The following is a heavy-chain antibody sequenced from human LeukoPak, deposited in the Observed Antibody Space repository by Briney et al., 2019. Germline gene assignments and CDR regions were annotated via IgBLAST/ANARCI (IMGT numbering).Heavy chain of an antibody. CDR1: VLTFSLYH. J-gene: IGHJ4*02. CDR3: AKEGSNGDFDY. Sequence: TGGSLRLSCAASVLTFSLYHMHGLRQAPGKGLEWVTVISYDGSNKYYGDSVKGRFTISRDNSKNTLYLKIHMFMAEDTAVYYCAKEGSNGDFDYWGQGTLVTVSS. D-gene: IGHD1-26*01. CDR2: ISYDGSNK. V-gene: IGHV3-30*18.